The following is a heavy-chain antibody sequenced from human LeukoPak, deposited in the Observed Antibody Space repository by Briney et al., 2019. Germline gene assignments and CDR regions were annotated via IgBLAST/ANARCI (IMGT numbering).Heavy chain of an antibody. Sequence: PSQTLSLTCTVSGGSISSGGYYWSWIRQHPGKGLEWIGYIYYSGSTYYNPSLKSRVTISVDTSKNQFSLKLSSVTAADTAVYYCARVPIVVVPAATSPFNYYYYGMDVWGQGTTVTVFS. J-gene: IGHJ6*02. D-gene: IGHD2-2*01. V-gene: IGHV4-31*03. CDR3: ARVPIVVVPAATSPFNYYYYGMDV. CDR1: GGSISSGGYY. CDR2: IYYSGST.